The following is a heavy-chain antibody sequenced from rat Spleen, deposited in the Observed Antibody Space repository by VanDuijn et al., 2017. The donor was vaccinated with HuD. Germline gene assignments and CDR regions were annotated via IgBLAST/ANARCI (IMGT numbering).Heavy chain of an antibody. CDR1: GFSFKNYW. D-gene: IGHD1-10*01. J-gene: IGHJ2*01. CDR2: ISYEGSST. Sequence: EVELVESGGGLVQPGRSLKISCVASGFSFKNYWMTWVRQAPKKGLEWVASISYEGSSTYYGDSVKGRFTISRDNAKSTLYLQMNSLRSEDTATYFCARPGTTHVFDYWGQGVMVTVSS. CDR3: ARPGTTHVFDY. V-gene: IGHV5-22*01.